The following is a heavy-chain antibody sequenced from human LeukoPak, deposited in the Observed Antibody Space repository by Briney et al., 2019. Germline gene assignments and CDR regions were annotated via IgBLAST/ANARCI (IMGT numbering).Heavy chain of an antibody. Sequence: GRSLRLSCAASGFTFDDYAMHWARQAPGKGLEWVSGISWNSGSIGYADSVKGRFTISRDNAKNSLYLQMNSLRAEDTALYYCAKDINYYGSGWGYFGYWGQGTLVTVSS. CDR2: ISWNSGSI. D-gene: IGHD3-10*01. J-gene: IGHJ4*02. CDR3: AKDINYYGSGWGYFGY. CDR1: GFTFDDYA. V-gene: IGHV3-9*01.